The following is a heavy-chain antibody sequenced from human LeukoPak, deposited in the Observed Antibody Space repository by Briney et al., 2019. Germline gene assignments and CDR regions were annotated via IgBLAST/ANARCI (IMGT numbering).Heavy chain of an antibody. J-gene: IGHJ4*02. V-gene: IGHV4-39*07. CDR1: GGSISSSSYY. CDR2: IYYSGST. CDR3: ARDDSYRSSWYQLGFDY. D-gene: IGHD6-13*01. Sequence: SETLSLTCTVSGGSISSSSYYWGWIRQPPGKGLEWIGSIYYSGSTYYNPSLKSRVTISVDTSKNQFSLKLSSVTAADTAVYYCARDDSYRSSWYQLGFDYWGQGTLVTVSS.